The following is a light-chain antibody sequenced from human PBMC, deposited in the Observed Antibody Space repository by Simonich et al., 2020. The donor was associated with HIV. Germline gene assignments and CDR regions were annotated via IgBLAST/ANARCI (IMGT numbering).Light chain of an antibody. J-gene: IGLJ2*01. Sequence: QSALTQPASVSGSPGQSITISCTGTSSDIGGYNSVSWYQQHPDKAPKVIIYDVSKWPSGVSNRFSGSKSGNTASLTVSGLQAEDESDYYCSSYAGSNNLVFGGGTKLTVL. CDR2: DVS. V-gene: IGLV2-14*03. CDR1: SSDIGGYNS. CDR3: SSYAGSNNLV.